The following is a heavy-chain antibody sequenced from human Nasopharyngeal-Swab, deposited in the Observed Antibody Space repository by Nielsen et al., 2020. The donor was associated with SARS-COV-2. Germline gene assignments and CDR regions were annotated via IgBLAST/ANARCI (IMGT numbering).Heavy chain of an antibody. J-gene: IGHJ6*03. D-gene: IGHD4-11*01. Sequence: SETLSLTCAVYGGSFSGYYWSWIRQPPRKGLEWIGEINHSGSTNYNPSLKSRVTISIDTSKNQFSLKLSSVTAAETAVYYCARRPYSPSAGYHYHMDVWGTGTTVTVSS. CDR3: ARRPYSPSAGYHYHMDV. CDR1: GGSFSGYY. V-gene: IGHV4-34*01. CDR2: INHSGST.